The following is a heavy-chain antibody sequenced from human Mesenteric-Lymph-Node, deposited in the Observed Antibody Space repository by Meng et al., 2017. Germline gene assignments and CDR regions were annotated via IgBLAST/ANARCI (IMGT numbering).Heavy chain of an antibody. CDR2: ISWNSGSI. D-gene: IGHD6-13*01. J-gene: IGHJ3*02. V-gene: IGHV3-9*03. CDR3: AKDRGIAAAGWNDAFDI. Sequence: SLKISCAASGFTFDDYAMHWVRQAPGKGLEWVSGISWNSGSIGYADSVKGRFIISRDNAKNSLYLQINSLRAEDMALYYCAKDRGIAAAGWNDAFDIWGQGTMVTVSS. CDR1: GFTFDDYA.